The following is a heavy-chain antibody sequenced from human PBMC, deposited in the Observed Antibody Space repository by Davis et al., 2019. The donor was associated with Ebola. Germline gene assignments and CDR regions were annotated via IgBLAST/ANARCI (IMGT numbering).Heavy chain of an antibody. CDR2: IYYSGST. CDR1: GGSISSSSYY. CDR3: ARVTNWGYWYFDL. D-gene: IGHD7-27*01. V-gene: IGHV4-39*07. J-gene: IGHJ2*01. Sequence: TLSLTCTVSGGSISSSSYYWGWIRQPPGKGLEWIGSIYYSGSTYYNPSLKSRVTISVDTSKNQFSLKLSSVTAADTAVYYCARVTNWGYWYFDLWGRGTLVTVSS.